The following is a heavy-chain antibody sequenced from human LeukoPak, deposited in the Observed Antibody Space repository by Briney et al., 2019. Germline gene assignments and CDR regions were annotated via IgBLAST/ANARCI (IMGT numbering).Heavy chain of an antibody. Sequence: SETLSLTCTVSGGSISSSSYYWGWIRQPPGKGLEWIGSIYYSGSTYYNPSLKSRVTISVDTSKNQFSLKLSSVTAADTAVYYCARDLPPAGGYGGYVGYWGQGTLVTVSS. CDR3: ARDLPPAGGYGGYVGY. V-gene: IGHV4-39*02. D-gene: IGHD5-12*01. CDR2: IYYSGST. CDR1: GGSISSSSYY. J-gene: IGHJ4*02.